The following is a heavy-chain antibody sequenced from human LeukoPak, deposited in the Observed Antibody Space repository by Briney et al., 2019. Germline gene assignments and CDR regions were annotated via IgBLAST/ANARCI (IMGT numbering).Heavy chain of an antibody. V-gene: IGHV3-23*01. CDR2: ISGSGFST. Sequence: GGSLRLSCAASGFTFSSYAMSWVRQAPGQGLEWLSAISGSGFSTHYADSVKGRFTISRDNSKTTLFLQMNSLRAEDTALYYCAKDIDVAITGHYFDLWGRGTLVAVSS. CDR1: GFTFSSYA. CDR3: AKDIDVAITGHYFDL. D-gene: IGHD3-22*01. J-gene: IGHJ2*01.